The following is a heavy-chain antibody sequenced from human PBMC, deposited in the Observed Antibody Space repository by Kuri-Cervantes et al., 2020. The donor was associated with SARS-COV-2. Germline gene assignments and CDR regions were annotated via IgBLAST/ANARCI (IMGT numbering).Heavy chain of an antibody. D-gene: IGHD6-19*01. CDR3: ARHARGWYRDDY. CDR1: GGSISSSSYY. Sequence: SETLSLTCTVSGGSISSSSYYWGWIRQPPGKGLDWIGSIYYSGSTYYNPSLKSRVTISVDTSKNQFSLKLSSVTAADTAVYYCARHARGWYRDDYWGQGTMVTVSS. CDR2: IYYSGST. V-gene: IGHV4-39*01. J-gene: IGHJ4*02.